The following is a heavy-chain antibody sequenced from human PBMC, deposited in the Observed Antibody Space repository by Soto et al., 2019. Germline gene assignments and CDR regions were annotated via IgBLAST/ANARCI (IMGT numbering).Heavy chain of an antibody. D-gene: IGHD5-12*01. Sequence: QVQLVQSGAEVKKPESSVKVSCKAPGGTFSTYAISWVRQAPGQGLEWMGGIIPMFGTANYAQRFQDRVTITADESTNTVYMELSSLRSEDTAVYFCANGLQLWLRRINNGYSGWGQGTLVTVSS. CDR1: GGTFSTYA. V-gene: IGHV1-69*12. CDR3: ANGLQLWLRRINNGYSG. J-gene: IGHJ4*02. CDR2: IIPMFGTA.